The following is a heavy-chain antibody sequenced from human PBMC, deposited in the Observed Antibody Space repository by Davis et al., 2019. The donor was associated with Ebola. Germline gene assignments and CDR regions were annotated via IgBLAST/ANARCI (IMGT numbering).Heavy chain of an antibody. V-gene: IGHV1-69*13. Sequence: AASVKVSCKASGGTFSSYAISWVRQAPGQGLEWMGGIIPIFGTANYAQKFQGRVTITADESTSTAYMELSSLRSEDTAVYYCAGGVIPMTYDAFDIWGQGTMVTVSS. D-gene: IGHD2-21*01. J-gene: IGHJ3*02. CDR3: AGGVIPMTYDAFDI. CDR1: GGTFSSYA. CDR2: IIPIFGTA.